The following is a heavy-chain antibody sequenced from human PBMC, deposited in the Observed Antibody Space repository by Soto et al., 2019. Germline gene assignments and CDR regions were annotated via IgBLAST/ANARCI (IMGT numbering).Heavy chain of an antibody. CDR2: ISDNGGTT. V-gene: IGHV3-23*01. CDR3: AKDTQQLIVYFDN. J-gene: IGHJ4*02. CDR1: EFTFSNYA. D-gene: IGHD6-13*01. Sequence: PGGSLRLSCAAFEFTFSNYAMSWVRQAPGKGLEWVSSISDNGGTTYYADSVKGRFTISRDNSKNTLYLQMNSLRAEDTAVYYCAKDTQQLIVYFDNWGQGTQVTVSS.